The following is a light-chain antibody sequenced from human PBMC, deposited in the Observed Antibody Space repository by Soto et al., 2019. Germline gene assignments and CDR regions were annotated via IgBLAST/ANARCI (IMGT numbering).Light chain of an antibody. V-gene: IGKV3-11*01. Sequence: EIVLTQSPATLSLSPGERATLACGASQSVSSYLAWYQQKPGQAPRLLIYDASNRATGIPARFSGSGSGTEFPLTISSLEPEDFAVYYCQQRSNWHRSTFGQGTRLEIK. J-gene: IGKJ5*01. CDR3: QQRSNWHRST. CDR2: DAS. CDR1: QSVSSY.